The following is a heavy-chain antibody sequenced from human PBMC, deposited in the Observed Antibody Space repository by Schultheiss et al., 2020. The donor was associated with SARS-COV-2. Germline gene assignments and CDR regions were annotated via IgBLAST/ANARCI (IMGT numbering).Heavy chain of an antibody. V-gene: IGHV4-34*01. J-gene: IGHJ6*02. CDR3: ARVTVADRSGLDV. D-gene: IGHD2-15*01. CDR1: GGSFSGYY. CDR2: IYYSGST. Sequence: SETLSLTCAVYGGSFSGYYWSWIRQHPGKGLEWIGYIYYSGSTYYNPSLKSRVTISVDTSKNQFSLKLSSVTAADTAVYYCARVTVADRSGLDVWGQGTPVTVSS.